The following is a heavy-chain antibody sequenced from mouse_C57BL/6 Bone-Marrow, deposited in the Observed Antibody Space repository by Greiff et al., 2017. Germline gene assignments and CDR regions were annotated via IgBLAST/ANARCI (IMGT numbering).Heavy chain of an antibody. Sequence: VQRVESGPELVKPGASVKISCKASGYAFSSSWMNWVKQRPGKGLEWIGRIYPGDGDTNYNGKFKGKATLTADTSSNTAYLQLSSLTSEDTAIYYCARWGYYAWGQGTSVTVSS. CDR2: IYPGDGDT. V-gene: IGHV1-82*01. J-gene: IGHJ4*01. CDR1: GYAFSSSW. CDR3: ARWGYYA. D-gene: IGHD2-3*01.